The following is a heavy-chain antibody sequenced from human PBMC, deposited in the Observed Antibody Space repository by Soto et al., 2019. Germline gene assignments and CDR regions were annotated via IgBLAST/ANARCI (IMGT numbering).Heavy chain of an antibody. CDR3: ARADTSWRQVVY. V-gene: IGHV4-61*01. J-gene: IGHJ4*02. CDR2: IYYSGST. Sequence: SETLSLTCTVSGGSVSSGSYYCSWIRQPPGKGLEWIGHIYYSGSTNYNPSLKSRVTISVDTSKNQFSLKLSSVTAADTAVYYCARADTSWRQVVYWGRGTLVTVSS. CDR1: GGSVSSGSYY.